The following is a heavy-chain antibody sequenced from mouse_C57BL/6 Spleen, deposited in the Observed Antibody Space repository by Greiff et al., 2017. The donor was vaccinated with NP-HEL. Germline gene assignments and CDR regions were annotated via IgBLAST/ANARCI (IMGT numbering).Heavy chain of an antibody. CDR1: GYTFTSYW. J-gene: IGHJ4*01. D-gene: IGHD1-1*01. V-gene: IGHV1-52*01. CDR3: ARGSSYGYYAMDY. Sequence: QVQLQQPGAELVRPGSSVKLSCKASGYTFTSYWMHWVKQRPIQGLEWIGNIDPSDSDTHYNQKFKDKATLTVDKSSSTAYMQLSSLTSEDSAVYYCARGSSYGYYAMDYWGQGTSVTVSS. CDR2: IDPSDSDT.